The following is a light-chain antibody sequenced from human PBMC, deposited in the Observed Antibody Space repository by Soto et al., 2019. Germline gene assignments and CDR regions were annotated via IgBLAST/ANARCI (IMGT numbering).Light chain of an antibody. Sequence: DIQMIQSPSTLSASVGDRVSITCRASQSISTWLAWYQQKPGKAPKLLIYTASNLEGGVPSRFSGSGSGTEFTLTISSLQPDDFATYYCQQYNSYWTFGQGTKVDIK. CDR1: QSISTW. CDR2: TAS. V-gene: IGKV1-5*03. J-gene: IGKJ1*01. CDR3: QQYNSYWT.